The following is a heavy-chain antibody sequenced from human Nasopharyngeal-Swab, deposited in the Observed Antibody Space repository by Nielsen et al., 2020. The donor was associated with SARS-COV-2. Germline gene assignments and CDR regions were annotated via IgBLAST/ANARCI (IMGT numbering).Heavy chain of an antibody. V-gene: IGHV3-11*04. J-gene: IGHJ6*02. Sequence: GGSLRLSCAASGFSFSDYYISWIRQAPGKGLEWVSYISSSGSTIYYADSVKGRFTISRDNAKNSLYLQMNSLRAEDTAVYYCASGGYGDYDAYYYGMDVWGQGTTVTVSS. CDR1: GFSFSDYY. CDR3: ASGGYGDYDAYYYGMDV. CDR2: ISSSGSTI. D-gene: IGHD4-17*01.